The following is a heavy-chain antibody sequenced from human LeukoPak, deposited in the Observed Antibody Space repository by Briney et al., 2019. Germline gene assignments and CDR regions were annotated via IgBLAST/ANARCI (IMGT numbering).Heavy chain of an antibody. D-gene: IGHD5-12*01. CDR1: GGSISSYY. CDR2: IYFSGST. Sequence: SETLSLTCTVSGGSISSYYWSCLRQPPGKGLEWIGDIYFSGSTNYNPSLKSRVTISVDTSKNQFSLKLSSVTAADTAVYYCARHGVATLNYFDYWGQGTLVTVSS. CDR3: ARHGVATLNYFDY. V-gene: IGHV4-59*08. J-gene: IGHJ4*02.